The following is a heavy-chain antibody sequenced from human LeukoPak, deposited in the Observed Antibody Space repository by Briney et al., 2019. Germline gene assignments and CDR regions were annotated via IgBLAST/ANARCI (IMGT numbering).Heavy chain of an antibody. CDR1: GGSISSHY. J-gene: IGHJ5*02. V-gene: IGHV4-59*11. CDR3: ARGLDYYGSGTYPNWFDP. Sequence: SETLSLTCTVSGGSISSHYWSWIRQPPGKGLEWIGYIYYSGSTNYIPPLKSRVTISIDTSKNQFSLKLSSVTAADTAVYYCARGLDYYGSGTYPNWFDPWGQGTLVTVSS. D-gene: IGHD3-10*01. CDR2: IYYSGST.